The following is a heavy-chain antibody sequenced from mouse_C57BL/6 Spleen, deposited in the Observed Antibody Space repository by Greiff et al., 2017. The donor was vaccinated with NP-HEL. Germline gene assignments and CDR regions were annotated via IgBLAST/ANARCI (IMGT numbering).Heavy chain of an antibody. Sequence: QVQLQQSGAELVKPGASVKISCKASGYAFSSYWMNWVKQRPGKGLEWIGQIYPGDGDTNYNGKFKGKATLTADKSSSTAYMQLSSLTSEDSAVYFGARSETAQATLAYWGQGTLVTVSA. CDR2: IYPGDGDT. V-gene: IGHV1-80*01. J-gene: IGHJ3*01. D-gene: IGHD3-2*02. CDR1: GYAFSSYW. CDR3: ARSETAQATLAY.